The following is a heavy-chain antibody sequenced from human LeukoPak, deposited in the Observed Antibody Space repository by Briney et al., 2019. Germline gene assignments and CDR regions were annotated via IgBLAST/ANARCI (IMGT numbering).Heavy chain of an antibody. J-gene: IGHJ3*01. D-gene: IGHD2-8*01. CDR3: TKDHFSANGVYDAFDV. Sequence: GGSLRLSCKASTFTFAHYAMSWVRQAPGRGLEWVSVIGGDGVATFYADSVKGRFTISRDNSKDTLYLQMHSLRAEDTAVYYCTKDHFSANGVYDAFDVWGQGTMVTASS. CDR2: IGGDGVAT. V-gene: IGHV3-23*01. CDR1: TFTFAHYA.